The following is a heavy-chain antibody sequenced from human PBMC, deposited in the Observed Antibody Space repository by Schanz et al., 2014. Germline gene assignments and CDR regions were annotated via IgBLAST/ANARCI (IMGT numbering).Heavy chain of an antibody. J-gene: IGHJ5*02. CDR3: ARPPPLVRGIAGWFGP. CDR1: GFSFSTHA. CDR2: INTSGGSR. D-gene: IGHD3-10*01. V-gene: IGHV3-23*04. Sequence: EVQLVESGGGLVQPGGSLRLSCAASGFSFSTHAMSWVRQAPGQGLEWVSGINTSGGSRYYADSVKGRFTISRDNSKSTLYLQMTTLRADDTALYYCARPPPLVRGIAGWFGPWGQGSLVTVSS.